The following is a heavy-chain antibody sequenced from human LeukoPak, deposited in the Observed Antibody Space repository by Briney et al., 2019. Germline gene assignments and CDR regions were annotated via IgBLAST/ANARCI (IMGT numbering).Heavy chain of an antibody. D-gene: IGHD5-24*01. CDR1: GYSISSGYY. J-gene: IGHJ4*02. CDR3: AKDDGYFDY. V-gene: IGHV4-38-2*02. Sequence: SETLSLTCTVSGYSISSGYYWGWIRQPPGKGLEWIGIIYHSGNSYYNPSLKSRVTISVDTSKNQFSLKLSSVTAADTAVYYCAKDDGYFDYWGQGTLVTVSS. CDR2: IYHSGNS.